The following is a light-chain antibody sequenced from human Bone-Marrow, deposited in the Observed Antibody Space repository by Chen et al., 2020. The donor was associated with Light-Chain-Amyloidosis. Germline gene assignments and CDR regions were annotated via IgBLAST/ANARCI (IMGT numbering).Light chain of an antibody. CDR1: NIGSTS. CDR2: DDS. V-gene: IGLV3-21*02. Sequence: YVLTNPSAGQVADGQTATYAGGGNNIGSTSVHWYQQTPGQAPLLVVYDDSDRPSGIPERLSGSNSGNTATLTISRVEAGDEADYYCQVWDRSSDRPVFGGGTKLTVL. J-gene: IGLJ3*02. CDR3: QVWDRSSDRPV.